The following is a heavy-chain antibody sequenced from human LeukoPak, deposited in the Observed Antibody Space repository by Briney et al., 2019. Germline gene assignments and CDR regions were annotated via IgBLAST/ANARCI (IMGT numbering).Heavy chain of an antibody. CDR2: IFNSGST. Sequence: SETLSLTCTVSGGSISSHYWSWIRQPPGKGLEWIGYIFNSGSTNYNPSLKSRVTISVDTSKNQFSLKLNSVTAADTAVYYCARETATMRYAFDIWGQGTMVTVSS. V-gene: IGHV4-59*11. CDR3: ARETATMRYAFDI. D-gene: IGHD5-12*01. J-gene: IGHJ3*02. CDR1: GGSISSHY.